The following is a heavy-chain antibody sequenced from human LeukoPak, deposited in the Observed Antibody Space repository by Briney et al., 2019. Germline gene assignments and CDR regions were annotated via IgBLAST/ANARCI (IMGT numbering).Heavy chain of an antibody. Sequence: SETLSLTCSVSGGSISSYYWSWIRQPPGKGLEWIGYMHYSGSTNYNPSLKSRITISVGTSKNQISLKLSSVTAADTAVYYCARRNGGNWFDPWGQGTLVTVSS. V-gene: IGHV4-59*08. CDR2: MHYSGST. J-gene: IGHJ5*02. D-gene: IGHD3-16*01. CDR3: ARRNGGNWFDP. CDR1: GGSISSYY.